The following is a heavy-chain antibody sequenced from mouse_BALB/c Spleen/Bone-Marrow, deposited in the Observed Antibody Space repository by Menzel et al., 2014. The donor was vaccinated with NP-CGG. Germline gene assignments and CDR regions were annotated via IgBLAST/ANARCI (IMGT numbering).Heavy chain of an antibody. CDR2: INPSSGYT. Sequence: LVESGAELARPGASVKMSCKASGYTFTNYTMHWVKQRPGQGLEWIGYINPSSGYTNYNQRFKDTATLTADKSSSTAYMQLSSLTSADSAVYYCARGKTGFYGMDYWGRGASVPVSS. V-gene: IGHV1-4*01. J-gene: IGHJ4*01. CDR3: ARGKTGFYGMDY. D-gene: IGHD4-1*01. CDR1: GYTFTNYT.